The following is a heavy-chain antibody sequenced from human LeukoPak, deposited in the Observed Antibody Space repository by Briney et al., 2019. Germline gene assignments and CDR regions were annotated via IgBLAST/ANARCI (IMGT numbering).Heavy chain of an antibody. J-gene: IGHJ6*04. Sequence: PGGSLRLSCSASGFTFYSYAMHWVRQAPGKGLEYVSAISSNGGSTYYADSVKGRFTISRDNSKNTLYLQMSSLRAEDTAVYYCVKGFGSNYYYYGMDAWGKGTTVTVSS. V-gene: IGHV3-64D*06. CDR1: GFTFYSYA. CDR3: VKGFGSNYYYYGMDA. CDR2: ISSNGGST. D-gene: IGHD6-13*01.